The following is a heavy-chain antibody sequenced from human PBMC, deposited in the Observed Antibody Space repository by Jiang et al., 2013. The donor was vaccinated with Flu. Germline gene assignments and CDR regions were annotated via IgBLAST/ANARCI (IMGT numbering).Heavy chain of an antibody. Sequence: VQLVESGGGVVQPGRSLRLSCAASGFNFSTFGMHWVRQAPGQGLEWVAFIWYDGSDKNYADSVKGRFTISRDNSKNTLFLQMNRLRAEDTAVYYCAREYYGGNSNSASDIWGQGTMVTVSS. D-gene: IGHD4-23*01. V-gene: IGHV3-33*01. CDR3: AREYYGGNSNSASDI. CDR2: IWYDGSDK. CDR1: GFNFSTFG. J-gene: IGHJ3*02.